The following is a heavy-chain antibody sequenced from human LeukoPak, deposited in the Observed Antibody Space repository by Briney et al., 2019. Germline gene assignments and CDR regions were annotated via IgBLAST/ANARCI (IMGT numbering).Heavy chain of an antibody. D-gene: IGHD3-10*01. V-gene: IGHV4-38-2*02. J-gene: IGHJ3*02. CDR2: IYSSGST. CDR3: ARSDGYGLVGI. Sequence: PSETLSLTCTVSGYSISSGYYWGWIRQPPGKGLEWIGSIYSSGSTYYNPSLKSRVIIIIDTPKNHFSLTLSSVTAADTAVYYCARSDGYGLVGIWGQGTMVTVSS. CDR1: GYSISSGYY.